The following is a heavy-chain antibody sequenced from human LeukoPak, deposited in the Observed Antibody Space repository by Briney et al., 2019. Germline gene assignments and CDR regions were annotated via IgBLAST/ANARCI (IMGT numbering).Heavy chain of an antibody. J-gene: IGHJ4*02. Sequence: PSETLSLTCTVSGGSISIYYWSWLRQPPGKGLEWIGYIYNSGSTIYNPSLRSRVTISVDTSKNPFSLKLNSVTAADTAVYYCVRDRELTYWSQGTLVTVSS. D-gene: IGHD1-26*01. V-gene: IGHV4-59*01. CDR3: VRDRELTY. CDR1: GGSISIYY. CDR2: IYNSGST.